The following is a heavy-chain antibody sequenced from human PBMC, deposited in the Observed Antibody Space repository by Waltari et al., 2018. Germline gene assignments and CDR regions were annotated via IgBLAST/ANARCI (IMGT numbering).Heavy chain of an antibody. V-gene: IGHV4-38-2*02. CDR1: GYSISSGYY. Sequence: QVQLQESGPGLVKPSEPLSLTCAVSGYSISSGYYWGWIRQPPGKGLEWIGSIYQSGSTYYTPSLKSRVTISVNTSKNQCSLKLSSGTAAETAVYYCAIDHYYGSGSYYNVGYNWFDPWGQGTLVTVSS. CDR2: IYQSGST. D-gene: IGHD3-10*01. CDR3: AIDHYYGSGSYYNVGYNWFDP. J-gene: IGHJ5*02.